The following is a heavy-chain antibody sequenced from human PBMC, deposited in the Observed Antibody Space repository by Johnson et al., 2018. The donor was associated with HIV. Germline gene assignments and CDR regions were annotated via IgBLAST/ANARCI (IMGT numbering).Heavy chain of an antibody. Sequence: QVQLVESGGGVVQPGRSLRLSCAASGFTFSSYAMHWVRQAPGKGLEWVAVISYDGSNKYYADSVKGRFTISRDNSKNTLYLQMNSLRAEGTAVYYCARASVSLPGDSGTSADGFDRWGKRTIVTVSS. CDR1: GFTFSSYA. V-gene: IGHV3-30*04. D-gene: IGHD6-6*01. CDR3: ARASVSLPGDSGTSADGFDR. J-gene: IGHJ3*02. CDR2: ISYDGSNK.